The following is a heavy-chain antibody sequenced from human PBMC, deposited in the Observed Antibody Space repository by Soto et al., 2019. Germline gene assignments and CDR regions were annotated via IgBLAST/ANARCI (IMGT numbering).Heavy chain of an antibody. CDR1: GVTINSFA. CDR2: ITPLFETT. J-gene: IGHJ4*02. V-gene: IGHV1-69*01. D-gene: IGHD4-17*01. CDR3: ARGYGGYFDD. Sequence: QVQLVQSGAEVKKPGSSVKVSCKASGVTINSFAVTWVRQAPGQGFQWLGGITPLFETTNYAQNFQGRVTMTADESTTTSYMELRGLASEDTAVYYCARGYGGYFDDWGQGTLVIVSS.